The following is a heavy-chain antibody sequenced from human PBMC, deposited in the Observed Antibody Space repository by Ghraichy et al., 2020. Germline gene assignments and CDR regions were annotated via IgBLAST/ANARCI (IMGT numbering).Heavy chain of an antibody. Sequence: LSLTCAASGFTFSSYAMHWVRQAPGKGLEWVAVISYDGSNKYYADSVKGRFTISRDNSKNTLYLQMNSLRAEDTAVYYCARDRPPYYDILTGYYNYYYYYGMDVWGQGTTVTVSS. J-gene: IGHJ6*02. CDR2: ISYDGSNK. D-gene: IGHD3-9*01. V-gene: IGHV3-30-3*01. CDR1: GFTFSSYA. CDR3: ARDRPPYYDILTGYYNYYYYYGMDV.